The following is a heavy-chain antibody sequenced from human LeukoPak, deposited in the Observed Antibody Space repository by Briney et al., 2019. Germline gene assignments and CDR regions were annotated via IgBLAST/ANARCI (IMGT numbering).Heavy chain of an antibody. D-gene: IGHD6-13*01. J-gene: IGHJ6*03. V-gene: IGHV4-59*01. CDR1: GGSISSYY. CDR2: IYYSGST. Sequence: SETLSLTCTVSGGSISSYYWSWLRQPPGKGLEWIGYIYYSGSTNYNPSLKSRVTISVDTSKNQFSLKLSSVTAADTAVYYCARVFPGYIIAAAGAYYYYYMDVRGKGTTVTVSS. CDR3: ARVFPGYIIAAAGAYYYYYMDV.